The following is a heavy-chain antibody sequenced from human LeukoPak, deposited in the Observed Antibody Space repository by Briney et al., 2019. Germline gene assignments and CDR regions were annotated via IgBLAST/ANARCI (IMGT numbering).Heavy chain of an antibody. CDR3: AKDAGIVGATPKFDY. CDR1: GFTFSDYY. Sequence: PGGSLRLSCAASGFTFSDYYMSWIRQAPGKGLEWVSYISSSGSSIYYADSVKGRFTISRDNAKNSLYLQMNSLRAEDTALYYCAKDAGIVGATPKFDYWGQGTLVTVSS. D-gene: IGHD1-26*01. CDR2: ISSSGSSI. V-gene: IGHV3-11*01. J-gene: IGHJ4*02.